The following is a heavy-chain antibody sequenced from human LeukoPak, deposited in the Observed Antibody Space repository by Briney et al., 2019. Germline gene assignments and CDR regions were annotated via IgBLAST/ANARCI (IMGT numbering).Heavy chain of an antibody. Sequence: GGSLRLSCAGSGFTFSNAWMSWVRQAPGKGLEWVGRMESKSDGGSTDYAAPVKGRFTISRDDSKNTLFLQINSLKTEDTAVYYCATLDGDYAPDYWGQGTLVTVSS. CDR1: GFTFSNAW. CDR3: ATLDGDYAPDY. CDR2: MESKSDGGST. V-gene: IGHV3-15*04. J-gene: IGHJ4*02. D-gene: IGHD4-17*01.